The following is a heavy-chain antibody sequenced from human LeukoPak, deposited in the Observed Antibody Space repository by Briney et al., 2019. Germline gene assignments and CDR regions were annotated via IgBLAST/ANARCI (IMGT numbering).Heavy chain of an antibody. J-gene: IGHJ4*02. CDR2: ITWDGVTT. V-gene: IGHV3-43D*04. Sequence: PGGSLRLSCAASGFTFDDYGMHWVRQAPGKGLEWVSLITWDGVTTYYADSVQGRFTISRDNSKNTLYLQMNSLRAEDTAVYYCARVAKSPFDYWGQGTLVTVSS. CDR3: ARVAKSPFDY. D-gene: IGHD4/OR15-4a*01. CDR1: GFTFDDYG.